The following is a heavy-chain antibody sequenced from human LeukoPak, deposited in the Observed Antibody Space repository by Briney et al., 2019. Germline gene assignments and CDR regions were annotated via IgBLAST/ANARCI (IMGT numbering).Heavy chain of an antibody. J-gene: IGHJ5*02. CDR1: GGSISSYY. V-gene: IGHV4-59*08. CDR2: IYYSGST. D-gene: IGHD5-12*01. Sequence: SETLSLTCTVSGGSISSYYWSWIRQPPGKGLEWIGYIYYSGSTNYNSSLKSRVTISVDTSKNQFSLKLSSVTAADTAVYYCAGRIGAGYNWFDPWGQGTLATVSS. CDR3: AGRIGAGYNWFDP.